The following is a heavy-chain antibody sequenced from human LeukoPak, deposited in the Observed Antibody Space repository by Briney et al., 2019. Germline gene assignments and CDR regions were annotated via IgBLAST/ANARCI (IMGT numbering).Heavy chain of an antibody. CDR1: GGSISSGSYY. Sequence: SQTLSLTCTVSGGSISSGSYYWSWIRQPAGKGLEWLGLIYTSGSTNYNPSLKSRVTISVDTSKNQFSLKLSSVTAADTAVYYCARDASWRRDGYNPWGQGTLVTVSS. V-gene: IGHV4-61*02. CDR3: ARDASWRRDGYNP. CDR2: IYTSGST. D-gene: IGHD5-24*01. J-gene: IGHJ4*02.